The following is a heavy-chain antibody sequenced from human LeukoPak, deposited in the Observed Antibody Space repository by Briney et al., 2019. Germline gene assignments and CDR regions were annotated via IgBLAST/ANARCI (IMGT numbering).Heavy chain of an antibody. V-gene: IGHV3-23*01. D-gene: IGHD7-27*01. Sequence: EGSLRLSCAASGFTFSSYAMSWVRQAPGKGLEWVSAISGSGGSTYYADSVKGRFTISRDNSKNTLYLQMNSLRAEDTAVYYCAKTVSGNWGNFDYWGQGTLVTVSS. CDR1: GFTFSSYA. CDR3: AKTVSGNWGNFDY. J-gene: IGHJ4*02. CDR2: ISGSGGST.